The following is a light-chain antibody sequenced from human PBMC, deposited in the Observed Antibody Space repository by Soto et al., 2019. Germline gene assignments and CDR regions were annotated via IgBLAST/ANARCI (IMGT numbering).Light chain of an antibody. J-gene: IGKJ1*01. CDR3: MQPLQSWT. Sequence: EIVVTQTKLSLPVTPGEPASISCRSSQSLLHSNGYNYLDWYLQKPGQSPQLLIYLGSNRASGVPDRFSGSGSGTDFTLKISRVEAEDVGVYYCMQPLQSWTFGQGTKV. CDR1: QSLLHSNGYNY. V-gene: IGKV2-28*01. CDR2: LGS.